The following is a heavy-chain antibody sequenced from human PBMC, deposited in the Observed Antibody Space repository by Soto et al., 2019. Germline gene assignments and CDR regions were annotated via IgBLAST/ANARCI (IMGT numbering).Heavy chain of an antibody. V-gene: IGHV1-69*02. Sequence: QVQLVQSGAEVKKPGSSVKVSCKASGGTFSSYTISWVRQAPGQGLEWMGRIIPILGIANYAKKFQGRVTIPEDKSTSTAYMELSSLRSEDTAVYYCARSRGVRGIPTDFSIIDYWGQGTLVTVSS. CDR1: GGTFSSYT. CDR2: IIPILGIA. J-gene: IGHJ4*02. CDR3: ARSRGVRGIPTDFSIIDY. D-gene: IGHD6-13*01.